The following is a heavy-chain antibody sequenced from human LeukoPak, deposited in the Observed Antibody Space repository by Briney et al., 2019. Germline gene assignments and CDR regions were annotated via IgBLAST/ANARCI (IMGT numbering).Heavy chain of an antibody. CDR2: INTKSGMT. V-gene: IGHV1-8*03. Sequence: ASVKVSCKASGYTFTRYDINWVRQATGQGLEWMGWINTKSGMTGHAQKFQGRITITKDTSINTVYMELSSLSSEDTAVYYCAREQTAWGPHFDYWGQGTLVTVSS. CDR3: AREQTAWGPHFDY. D-gene: IGHD7-27*01. J-gene: IGHJ4*02. CDR1: GYTFTRYD.